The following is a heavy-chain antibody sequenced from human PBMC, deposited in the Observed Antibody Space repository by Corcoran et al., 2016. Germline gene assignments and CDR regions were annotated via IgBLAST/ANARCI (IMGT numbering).Heavy chain of an antibody. V-gene: IGHV1-69*01. CDR1: GGTFNSYA. J-gene: IGHJ6*02. D-gene: IGHD1-20*01. CDR3: AGVPAITARGIMDV. CDR2: IIPIFGTA. Sequence: QVQLVQSGAEVKKPGSSVKVSCKTSGGTFNSYAINWVRQAPGQGLEWMGGIIPIFGTANYAQKFQGRLTVTADESTSTAYMELSSLRSEDTAVYYCAGVPAITARGIMDVWGQGTTVTVSS.